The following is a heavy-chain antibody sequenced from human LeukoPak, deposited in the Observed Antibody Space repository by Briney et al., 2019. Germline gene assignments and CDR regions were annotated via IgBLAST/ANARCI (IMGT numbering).Heavy chain of an antibody. D-gene: IGHD1-26*01. CDR3: AKDLSGELGY. V-gene: IGHV4-39*07. J-gene: IGHJ4*02. CDR1: GDSISSSTCN. CDR2: ISQSGKS. Sequence: SETLSLTCTVSGDSISSSTCNWGWLRQPPGKGLEWIGYISQSGKSYFTPSLKSRATISVDRSKNHFSLTLISVTAADTAVYSCAKDLSGELGYWGQGTLVTVSS.